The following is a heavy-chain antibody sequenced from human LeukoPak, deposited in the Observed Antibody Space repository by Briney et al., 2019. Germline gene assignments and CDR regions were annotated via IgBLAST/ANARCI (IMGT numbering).Heavy chain of an antibody. Sequence: GGSLRLSCAATGFTFSSYGMHWVRQAPGKGLEWVAFIRYDGSNKYYADSVKGRFTISRDNSKNTLYLQMNSLRAEDTAVYYCAKAPSITMVRGVISYYYGMDVWGQGTTVTVSS. CDR1: GFTFSSYG. J-gene: IGHJ6*02. CDR3: AKAPSITMVRGVISYYYGMDV. CDR2: IRYDGSNK. V-gene: IGHV3-30*02. D-gene: IGHD3-10*01.